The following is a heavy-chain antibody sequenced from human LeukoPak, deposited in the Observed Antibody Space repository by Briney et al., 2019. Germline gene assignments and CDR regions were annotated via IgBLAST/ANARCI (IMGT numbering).Heavy chain of an antibody. Sequence: RGSLRLSCAASGFTFSSYWMSWVRQAPGKGLEWVANIKQDGSEKYYVDSVKGRFTISRDNAKNSLYLQMNSLRAEDTAVYYCARDYYDSSGYYGSHLFDYWGQGTLVTVSS. CDR1: GFTFSSYW. J-gene: IGHJ4*02. CDR2: IKQDGSEK. V-gene: IGHV3-7*01. D-gene: IGHD3-22*01. CDR3: ARDYYDSSGYYGSHLFDY.